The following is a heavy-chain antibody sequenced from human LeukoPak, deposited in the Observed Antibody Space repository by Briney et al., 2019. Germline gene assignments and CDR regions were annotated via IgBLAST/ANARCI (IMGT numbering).Heavy chain of an antibody. V-gene: IGHV4-39*01. J-gene: IGHJ4*02. CDR2: IYYSGST. CDR3: ARLPITFGGVIAN. Sequence: SETLSLTCTVSGGSISSSSYYWGWIRQPPGKGLEWIGSIYYSGSTYYNLSLKSRVTISVDTSKNQFSLKLSSVTAADTAVYYCARLPITFGGVIANWGQGTLVTVSS. CDR1: GGSISSSSYY. D-gene: IGHD3-16*02.